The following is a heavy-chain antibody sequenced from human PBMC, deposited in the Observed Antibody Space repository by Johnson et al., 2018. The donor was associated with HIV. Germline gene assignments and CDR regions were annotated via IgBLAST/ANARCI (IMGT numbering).Heavy chain of an antibody. J-gene: IGHJ3*02. Sequence: QVQLVESGGCVVQPGRSLRLSCAASGFTFSSYAMHWVRQAPGKGLEWVAVISYDGSNKYYADSVKGRFTISRDNSKNTLYLQMNSLRAEDTAVYYCARAEYDSSGYMVGDAFDIWGQGTMVTVSS. CDR1: GFTFSSYA. V-gene: IGHV3-30-3*01. CDR2: ISYDGSNK. D-gene: IGHD3-22*01. CDR3: ARAEYDSSGYMVGDAFDI.